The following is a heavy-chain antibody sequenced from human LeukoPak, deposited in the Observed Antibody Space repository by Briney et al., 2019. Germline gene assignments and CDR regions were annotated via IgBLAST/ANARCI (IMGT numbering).Heavy chain of an antibody. V-gene: IGHV3-7*01. CDR3: ARDMRDVLLWFGELFGDAFDI. Sequence: PGGSLRLSCAASGFTFSSYWMSWVRQAPGKGLEWVANIKQDGSEKYYVDSVKGRFTISRDNAKNSLYLQMNSLRAEDTAVYYCARDMRDVLLWFGELFGDAFDIWGQGTMVTVSS. J-gene: IGHJ3*02. CDR2: IKQDGSEK. D-gene: IGHD3-10*01. CDR1: GFTFSSYW.